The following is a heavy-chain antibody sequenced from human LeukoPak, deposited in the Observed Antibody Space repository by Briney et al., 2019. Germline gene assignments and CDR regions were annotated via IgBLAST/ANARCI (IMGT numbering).Heavy chain of an antibody. Sequence: PSETLSLTCTVSGESITYYYWSWIRQPAGKGLEWIGRIYSSGSTNYNPSLKSRVTMSLDTSKKQFSLKLSSVTAADTAVYYCASHKGGYTVYYFDYWGQGTLVTVSS. D-gene: IGHD5-12*01. CDR2: IYSSGST. CDR1: GESITYYY. V-gene: IGHV4-4*07. J-gene: IGHJ4*02. CDR3: ASHKGGYTVYYFDY.